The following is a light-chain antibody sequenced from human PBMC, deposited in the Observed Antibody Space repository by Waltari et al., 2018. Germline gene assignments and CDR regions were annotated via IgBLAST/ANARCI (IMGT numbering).Light chain of an antibody. CDR3: QYYGSTRT. CDR2: GAS. V-gene: IGKV3-20*01. CDR1: QSVDSNY. Sequence: EIVLTQSPGTLSLSPGDRATLSCRASQSVDSNYLAWYQQKPGQAPRRLIYGASSRATGIPDRFSGSGSGTDFTLTISRLEPEDFEVYYCQYYGSTRTFGQGTKVEIK. J-gene: IGKJ1*01.